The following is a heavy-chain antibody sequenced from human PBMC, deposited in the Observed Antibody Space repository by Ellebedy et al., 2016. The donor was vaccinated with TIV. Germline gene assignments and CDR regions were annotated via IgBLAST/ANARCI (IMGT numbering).Heavy chain of an antibody. CDR3: ARVLGYGGSRFYFDY. V-gene: IGHV3-11*01. Sequence: GGSLRLFCAASGFTFSDYYMNWVRQAPGKGLEWIAYISDSATTIKYADSVKGRFTVSRDNAKNSLFLQMSSLRADDTAIYYCARVLGYGGSRFYFDYWGQGSLVTVSS. CDR2: ISDSATTI. D-gene: IGHD5-12*01. CDR1: GFTFSDYY. J-gene: IGHJ4*02.